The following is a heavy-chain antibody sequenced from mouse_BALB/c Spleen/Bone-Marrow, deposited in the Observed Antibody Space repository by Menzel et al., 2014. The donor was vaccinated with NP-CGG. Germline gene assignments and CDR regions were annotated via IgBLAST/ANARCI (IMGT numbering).Heavy chain of an antibody. J-gene: IGHJ2*01. V-gene: IGHV5-6*02. CDR1: GFTFSSYG. CDR3: TRRPLQANSYFDC. Sequence: EVKLMESGGDLVKPGGSLKLSCVASGFTFSSYGMSWVRQTPAKRLEWVATISSGGSSTYYPASVKGRFTISRDNAKSTLYLQMSSLSSEDTAMYYCTRRPLQANSYFDCWGQGTPLTVSS. D-gene: IGHD3-2*02. CDR2: ISSGGSST.